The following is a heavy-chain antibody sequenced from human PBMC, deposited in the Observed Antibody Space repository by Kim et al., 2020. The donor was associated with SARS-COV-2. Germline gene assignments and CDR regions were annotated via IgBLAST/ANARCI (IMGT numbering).Heavy chain of an antibody. J-gene: IGHJ5*02. Sequence: SETLSLTCTVSGGSISSSSYYWGWIRQPPGKGLEWIGSIYYSGSTYYNPSLKSRVTISVDTSKNQFSLKLSSVTAADTAVYYCARQVIAAAEGHWFDPWGQGTLVTVSS. CDR1: GGSISSSSYY. CDR2: IYYSGST. D-gene: IGHD6-13*01. V-gene: IGHV4-39*01. CDR3: ARQVIAAAEGHWFDP.